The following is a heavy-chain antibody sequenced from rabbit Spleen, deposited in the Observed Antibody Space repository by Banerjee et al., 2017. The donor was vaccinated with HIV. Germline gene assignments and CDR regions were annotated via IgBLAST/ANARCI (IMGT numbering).Heavy chain of an antibody. D-gene: IGHD8-1*01. Sequence: QEQLVESGGGLVRPEGSLKLSCTASGFSFSNKAVMCWVRQPPGKGPEWIACVAAGVSLTSYYATWAKGRFTISKTSSTTVTLQMTSLTAADTVTYFCARDSGTSFSSYGMDLWGPGTLVT. CDR3: ARDSGTSFSSYGMDL. CDR1: GFSFSNKAV. J-gene: IGHJ6*01. V-gene: IGHV1S45*01. CDR2: VAAGVSLTS.